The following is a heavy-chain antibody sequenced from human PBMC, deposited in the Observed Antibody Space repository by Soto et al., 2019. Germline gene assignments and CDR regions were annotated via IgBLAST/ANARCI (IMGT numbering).Heavy chain of an antibody. D-gene: IGHD6-13*01. CDR3: ARGGALSTSWYWGDGLDS. CDR1: GYSFSSHA. Sequence: QVQLEQSGSEVKKSGSSVKVSCEASGYSFSSHAITWGRQAPGQGLEGMEGIFPVFGTPSYAQKFQGRVTISADKSTNTSYLELRSLRSEDTAVYYCARGGALSTSWYWGDGLDSWGQGTQVTVSS. J-gene: IGHJ4*02. V-gene: IGHV1-69*06. CDR2: IFPVFGTP.